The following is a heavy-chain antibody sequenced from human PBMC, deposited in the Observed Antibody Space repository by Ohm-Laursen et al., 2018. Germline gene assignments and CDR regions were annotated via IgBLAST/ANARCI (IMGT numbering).Heavy chain of an antibody. J-gene: IGHJ6*02. CDR2: ISSSSNSI. V-gene: IGHV3-48*01. CDR3: ARDEAIFGVVINYYGMDV. Sequence: SLRLSCTASGFTFSSYNMNWVRQAPGKGLEWVSYISSSSNSIYYADSVKGRFTISRDNAKNSLYLQMSSLRAEDTAVYYCARDEAIFGVVINYYGMDVWGQGTTVTVSS. CDR1: GFTFSSYN. D-gene: IGHD3-3*01.